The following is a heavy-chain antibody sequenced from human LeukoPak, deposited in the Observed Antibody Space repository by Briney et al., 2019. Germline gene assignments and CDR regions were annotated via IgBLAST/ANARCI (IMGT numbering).Heavy chain of an antibody. CDR2: ITSRAYGGST. CDR1: GFTFGDYP. V-gene: IGHV3-49*03. Sequence: GGSLRLSCRASGFTFGDYPMSWFRQAPGKGLEWVSLITSRAYGGSTEYAASVKGRFTISRDDSKSIAYLQMNSLKTEDTAVYYCTRAPYYDVLTGYYIGSLFDYWGQGTLVTVSS. D-gene: IGHD3-9*01. J-gene: IGHJ4*02. CDR3: TRAPYYDVLTGYYIGSLFDY.